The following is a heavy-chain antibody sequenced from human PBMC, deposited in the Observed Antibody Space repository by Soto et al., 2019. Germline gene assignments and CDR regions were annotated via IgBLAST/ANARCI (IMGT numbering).Heavy chain of an antibody. D-gene: IGHD3-22*01. CDR1: GFTFSSYA. V-gene: IGHV3-30-3*01. Sequence: RRLSCAASGFTFSSYAMHWVRQAPGKGLEWVAVISYDGSNKYYADSVKGRFTISRDNSKNTLYLQMNSLRAEDTAVYYCASGGHYDSSGYYDDWGQGTLMTVSS. J-gene: IGHJ4*02. CDR2: ISYDGSNK. CDR3: ASGGHYDSSGYYDD.